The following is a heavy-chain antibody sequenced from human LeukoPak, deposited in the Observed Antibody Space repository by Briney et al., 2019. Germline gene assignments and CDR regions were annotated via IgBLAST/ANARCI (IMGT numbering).Heavy chain of an antibody. V-gene: IGHV3-30*04. CDR2: ISYNGSNK. D-gene: IGHD6-13*01. CDR3: ARDLSSSWYYIDV. CDR1: GFTFSNYA. J-gene: IGHJ6*03. Sequence: QAGRSLRLSCAVSGFTFSNYAMHWVRQAPGKGLEWVTVISYNGSNKSYADSVKGRFTISRDNSKNTLYLQMNSLRAEDTAVYYCARDLSSSWYYIDVGGKGTTVTVSS.